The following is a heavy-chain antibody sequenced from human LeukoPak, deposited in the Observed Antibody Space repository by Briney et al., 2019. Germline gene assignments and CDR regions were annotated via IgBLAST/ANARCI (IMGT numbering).Heavy chain of an antibody. V-gene: IGHV3-74*01. CDR2: ISDDGNTI. CDR1: GFSFSNYW. J-gene: IGHJ4*02. Sequence: GGSLRLSCVASGFSFSNYWMHWVRQPPGKGLVWVSRISDDGNTIHYADSVKGRFIISRDNAKNTLYLQINSLRAEDTAVYYCARVIVGATGSDYWGQGTLVTVSS. CDR3: ARVIVGATGSDY. D-gene: IGHD1-26*01.